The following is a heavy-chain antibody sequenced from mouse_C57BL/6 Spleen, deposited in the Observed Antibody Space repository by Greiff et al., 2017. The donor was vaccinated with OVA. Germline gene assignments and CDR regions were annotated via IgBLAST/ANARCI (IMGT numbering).Heavy chain of an antibody. V-gene: IGHV5-4*01. J-gene: IGHJ2*01. CDR1: GFTFSSYA. CDR2: ISDGGSYT. Sequence: EVQLVESGGGLVKPGGSLKLSCAASGFTFSSYAMSWVRQTPEQRLEWVATISDGGSYTYYPDNVKGRFTISRDNAKNNLYLQMSHLKSEDTAMYYCARDPYFDYWGQGTTLTVSS. CDR3: ARDPYFDY.